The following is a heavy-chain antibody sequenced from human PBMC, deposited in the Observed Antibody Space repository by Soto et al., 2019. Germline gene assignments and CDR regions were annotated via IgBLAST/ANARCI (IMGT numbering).Heavy chain of an antibody. J-gene: IGHJ6*04. CDR1: GFTFSSYD. V-gene: IGHV3-13*01. CDR3: ARGYDFWSYGAFGDV. D-gene: IGHD3-3*01. Sequence: GGSLRLSCAASGFTFSSYDMHWVRQATGKGLEWVSAIGTAGDTYYPGSVKGRFTISRENARNTLYIQMNSRRAGDTAVYYGARGYDFWSYGAFGDVWGKGTTVTVSS. CDR2: IGTAGDT.